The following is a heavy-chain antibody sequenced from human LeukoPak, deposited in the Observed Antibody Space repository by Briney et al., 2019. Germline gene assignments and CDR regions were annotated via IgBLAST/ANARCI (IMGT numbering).Heavy chain of an antibody. D-gene: IGHD3-22*01. V-gene: IGHV4-4*07. CDR2: IYTSGST. CDR3: ARGYYYDSSGYYYPPSG. Sequence: SETLSLTCTVSGVSISSYYWSWIRQPAGKGREWIGRIYTSGSTNYNPSLKSRVTMSVDTSKNQFSLKLSSVTAADTAVYYCARGYYYDSSGYYYPPSGWGQGTLVTVSS. CDR1: GVSISSYY. J-gene: IGHJ4*02.